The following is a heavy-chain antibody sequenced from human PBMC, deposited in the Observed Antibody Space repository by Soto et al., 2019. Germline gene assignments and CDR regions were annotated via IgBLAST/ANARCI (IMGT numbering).Heavy chain of an antibody. D-gene: IGHD2-2*01. CDR1: GFTFSSYG. J-gene: IGHJ4*02. V-gene: IGHV3-30*18. Sequence: GGSLRLCCAASGFTFSSYGMHWVRQAPGKGLEWVAVISYDGSNKYYADSVKGRFTISRDNSKNTLYLQMNSLRAEDTAVYYCAKDRSEGYCSSTSCYDFDYWGQGTLVTVSS. CDR3: AKDRSEGYCSSTSCYDFDY. CDR2: ISYDGSNK.